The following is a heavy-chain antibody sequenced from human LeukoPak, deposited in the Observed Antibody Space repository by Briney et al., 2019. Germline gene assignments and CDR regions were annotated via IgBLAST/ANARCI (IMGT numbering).Heavy chain of an antibody. CDR3: ARGELSTTFDY. CDR1: GGSISSYY. V-gene: IGHV4-59*01. D-gene: IGHD3-16*02. CDR2: IYYSGST. J-gene: IGHJ4*02. Sequence: SETLSLTCTVSGGSISSYYWSWIRQPPGKGLERVGYIYYSGSTNYNPSLKSRVTISVDTSKTQFSLKLSSVTAADTAVYYCARGELSTTFDYWGQGTLVTVSS.